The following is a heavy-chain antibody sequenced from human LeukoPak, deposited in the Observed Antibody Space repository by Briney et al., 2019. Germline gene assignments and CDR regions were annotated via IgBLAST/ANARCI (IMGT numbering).Heavy chain of an antibody. CDR2: ISGGGDIT. D-gene: IGHD3-22*01. CDR1: GFNFANHA. J-gene: IGHJ4*02. CDR3: ARDTYYYDSSGYYSEGSSDY. Sequence: PGGSLRLSCAASGFNFANHAMSWVRQTPGKGLEWVSAISGGGDITYYADSVTGRFTISRDNSKNTLYLQMNSLRAEDTAVYYCARDTYYYDSSGYYSEGSSDYWGQGTLVTVSS. V-gene: IGHV3-23*01.